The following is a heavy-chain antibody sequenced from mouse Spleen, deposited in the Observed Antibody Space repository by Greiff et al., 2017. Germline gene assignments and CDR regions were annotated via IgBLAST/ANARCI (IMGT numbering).Heavy chain of an antibody. CDR3: ARGGGNYDYAMDY. D-gene: IGHD2-1*01. CDR1: GYSITSGYD. CDR2: ISYSGST. V-gene: IGHV3-1*01. J-gene: IGHJ4*01. Sequence: EVQLVESGPGMVKPSPSLSLSCTVTGYSITSGYDWHWIRHFPGNKLEWMGYISYSGSTNYNPSLKSRISLTQDTSKNHFFLKLNSVTTEETATYYCARGGGNYDYAMDYWGQGTSVTVSS.